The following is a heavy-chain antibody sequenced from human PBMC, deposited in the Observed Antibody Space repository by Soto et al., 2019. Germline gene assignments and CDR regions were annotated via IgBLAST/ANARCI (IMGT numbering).Heavy chain of an antibody. V-gene: IGHV3-23*01. CDR1: GFTFRNYA. CDR3: AKELGFGETCFDY. J-gene: IGHJ4*02. D-gene: IGHD3-10*01. CDR2: ISGGGGST. Sequence: GGSLRLSCAASGFTFRNYAMTWVRQTPGKGLEWVSGISGGGGSTYYADSVKGRFTISRDNSKNTLYLQMNSLRAEDTAVYYCAKELGFGETCFDYWGQGTLVTVSS.